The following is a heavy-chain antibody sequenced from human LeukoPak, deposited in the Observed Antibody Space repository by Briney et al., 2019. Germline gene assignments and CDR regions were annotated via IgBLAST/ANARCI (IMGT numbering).Heavy chain of an antibody. CDR1: GFTFSSYD. V-gene: IGHV3-13*01. CDR2: IGTAGDT. CDR3: TRGAGSSGWDPFDY. Sequence: GGSLRLSCAASGFTFSSYDMHWVRHAPGKGLGWVSGIGTAGDTYYPGSVKGRFTISRENAKNSLYLQMNSLRAGDTAVYYCTRGAGSSGWDPFDYWGQGTLVTVSS. J-gene: IGHJ4*02. D-gene: IGHD6-19*01.